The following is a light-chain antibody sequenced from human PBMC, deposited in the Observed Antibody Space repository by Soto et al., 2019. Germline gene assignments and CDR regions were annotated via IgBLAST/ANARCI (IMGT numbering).Light chain of an antibody. V-gene: IGLV1-40*01. CDR1: SSNIGAGYD. Sequence: QSVLTQPPSVSGAPGQRVTISCTGSSSNIGAGYDVHWYQQFPGTAPKLLIYGNGNRPSGVPDRFSGSKSGTSAPLAITGLQAEDEADYYCQSYDSRLSGYVFGTGTKVTVL. CDR3: QSYDSRLSGYV. J-gene: IGLJ1*01. CDR2: GNG.